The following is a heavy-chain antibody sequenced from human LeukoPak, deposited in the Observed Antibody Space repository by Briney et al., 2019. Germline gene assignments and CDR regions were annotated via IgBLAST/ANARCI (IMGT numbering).Heavy chain of an antibody. CDR2: VSANNGET. CDR3: ARVPPSAHQLLSSDY. Sequence: ASVKVSCKASGYTFTNYGISWVRQAPGQGLEWMAWVSANNGETRYAQNLQGRVTMTTDTSTSTAYMELRSLRSDDTAVYYCARVPPSAHQLLSSDYWGQGTQVTVSS. D-gene: IGHD2-2*01. V-gene: IGHV1-18*04. J-gene: IGHJ4*02. CDR1: GYTFTNYG.